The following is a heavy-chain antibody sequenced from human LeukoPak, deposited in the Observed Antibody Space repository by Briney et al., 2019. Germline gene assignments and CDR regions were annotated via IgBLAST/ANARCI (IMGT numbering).Heavy chain of an antibody. V-gene: IGHV4-39*01. CDR2: IYYSGST. CDR1: GGSISSSSYY. J-gene: IGHJ4*02. CDR3: ARLFSGYVDY. D-gene: IGHD1-26*01. Sequence: PSETLSLTCTVSGGSISSSSYYWGWIRQPPGKGLEWIGSIYYSGSTYYNPSLKSRVTISVDTSKNHFSLKLSSVTAADTAVYYCARLFSGYVDYWGQGILVTVSS.